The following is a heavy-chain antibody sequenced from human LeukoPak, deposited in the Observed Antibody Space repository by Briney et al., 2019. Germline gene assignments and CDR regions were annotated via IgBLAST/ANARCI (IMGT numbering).Heavy chain of an antibody. Sequence: ASVKVSCKASGYTFTSYGISWVRQAPGQGLEWMGWISAYNGNTNYAQKFQGRVTMTEDTSTDTAYMELSSLRSEDTAVYYCATIYGDYIPEYFQHWGQGTLVTVSS. CDR3: ATIYGDYIPEYFQH. CDR2: ISAYNGNT. D-gene: IGHD4-17*01. J-gene: IGHJ1*01. CDR1: GYTFTSYG. V-gene: IGHV1-18*01.